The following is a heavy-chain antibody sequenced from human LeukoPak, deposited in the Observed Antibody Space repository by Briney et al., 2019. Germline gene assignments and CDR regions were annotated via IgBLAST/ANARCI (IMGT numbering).Heavy chain of an antibody. V-gene: IGHV3-7*01. CDR3: ARIQRYCSGGSCYSDYGMDV. D-gene: IGHD2-15*01. J-gene: IGHJ6*02. CDR1: GFTFSSYW. Sequence: GGSLRLSCAASGFTFSSYWMSWVSQAPGKGLEWVANIKQDGSEKYYVDSVKGRFTISRDNAKNSLYLQMNSLRAEDTAVYYCARIQRYCSGGSCYSDYGMDVWGQGTTVTVSS. CDR2: IKQDGSEK.